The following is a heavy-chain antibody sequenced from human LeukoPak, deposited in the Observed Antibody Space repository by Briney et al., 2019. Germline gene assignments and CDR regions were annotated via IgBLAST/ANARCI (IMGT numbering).Heavy chain of an antibody. CDR3: ATESDWDYYFDS. CDR1: GFTFINAW. J-gene: IGHJ4*02. D-gene: IGHD2-21*02. CDR2: ISSGSTYI. Sequence: GGSLRLSCAVSGFTFINAWMSWVRQAPGKGLEWVSSISSGSTYIYYADSVKGRFTISRDSAKNSLYLQMNSLRAEDTAVYYCATESDWDYYFDSWGQGTLVTVSS. V-gene: IGHV3-21*01.